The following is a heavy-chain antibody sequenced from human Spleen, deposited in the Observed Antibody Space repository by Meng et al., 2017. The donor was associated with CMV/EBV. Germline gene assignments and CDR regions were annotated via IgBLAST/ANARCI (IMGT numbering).Heavy chain of an antibody. CDR2: IYYSGST. Sequence: SETLSLTCTVSGGSISSSSYYWGWIRQPPGKGLEWIGSIYYSGSTYYNPSLKSRVTISVDTSKNQFSLKLSSVTAADTAVYYCATLTIVVVPAAKWDDYWGQGTLVTVSS. D-gene: IGHD2-2*01. J-gene: IGHJ4*02. CDR3: ATLTIVVVPAAKWDDY. V-gene: IGHV4-39*07. CDR1: GGSISSSSYY.